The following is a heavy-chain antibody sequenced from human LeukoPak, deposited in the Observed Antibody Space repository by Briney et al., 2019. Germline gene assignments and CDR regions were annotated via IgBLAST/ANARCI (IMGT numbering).Heavy chain of an antibody. Sequence: ASVKVSCKASGYTFTSYYMHWVRQAPGQGLEWMGIINPSGGSTSYAQKFQGRVTMTRDTSISTAYMELSRLRSDDTAVYYCARDGRWLQWNERSDAFDIWGQGTMVTVSS. V-gene: IGHV1-46*01. CDR3: ARDGRWLQWNERSDAFDI. D-gene: IGHD5-24*01. J-gene: IGHJ3*02. CDR1: GYTFTSYY. CDR2: INPSGGST.